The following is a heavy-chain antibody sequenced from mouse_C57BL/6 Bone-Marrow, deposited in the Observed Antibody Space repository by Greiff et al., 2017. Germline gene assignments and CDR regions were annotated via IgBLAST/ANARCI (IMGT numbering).Heavy chain of an antibody. J-gene: IGHJ1*03. V-gene: IGHV5-16*01. CDR3: ARDWDYGSIYWYFDV. D-gene: IGHD1-1*01. CDR1: GFTFSDYY. CDR2: INYDGSST. Sequence: EVKLVESEGGLVQPGSSMKLSCTASGFTFSDYYMAWVRQVPEKGLEWVANINYDGSSTYYLDSLKSRFIISRDNAKNILYLQMSSLKSEDTATYYCARDWDYGSIYWYFDVWGTGTTVTVSS.